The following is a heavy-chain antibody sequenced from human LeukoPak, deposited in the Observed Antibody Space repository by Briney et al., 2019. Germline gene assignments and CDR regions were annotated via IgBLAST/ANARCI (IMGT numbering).Heavy chain of an antibody. V-gene: IGHV1-18*01. Sequence: GASVKVSCKASGYTFTSYGISWVRQAPGQGLEWMGWISAYNGNTNYAQKLQGRVTMTTDTSTSTAYMELRSLRSDDTAVYYCARAAPRYSSSWTNFDYWGQGTLVTVSS. J-gene: IGHJ4*02. CDR3: ARAAPRYSSSWTNFDY. CDR2: ISAYNGNT. D-gene: IGHD6-13*01. CDR1: GYTFTSYG.